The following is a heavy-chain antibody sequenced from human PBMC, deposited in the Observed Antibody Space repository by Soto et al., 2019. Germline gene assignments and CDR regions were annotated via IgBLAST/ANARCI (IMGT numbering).Heavy chain of an antibody. J-gene: IGHJ4*02. CDR1: GFTFSNAW. V-gene: IGHV3-15*01. CDR3: TTDVDYSNYG. D-gene: IGHD4-4*01. Sequence: EVQLVESGGGLVKPGGSLRLSCAAPGFTFSNAWMIWVRQAPGKGREWVGRIKSKTDCVTTDYAAPVKVRFPISRDDSNNTLYLQMNSLKTEDTAVYYCTTDVDYSNYGWGQGTLVTVSS. CDR2: IKSKTDCVTT.